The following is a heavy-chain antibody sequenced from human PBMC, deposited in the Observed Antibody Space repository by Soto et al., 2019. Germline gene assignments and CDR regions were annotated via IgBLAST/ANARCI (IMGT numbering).Heavy chain of an antibody. CDR1: GYTFTSYG. CDR2: IIAYNGNT. D-gene: IGHD4-17*01. Sequence: ASVKVSCKASGYTFTSYGISWVRQAPGQGLEWMGWIIAYNGNTNYAQKLQGRVTMTTDTSTSTAYMELRSLRSDDTAVYYCGRVYGDVGWFDPWGQGTLVIVSS. CDR3: GRVYGDVGWFDP. J-gene: IGHJ5*02. V-gene: IGHV1-18*01.